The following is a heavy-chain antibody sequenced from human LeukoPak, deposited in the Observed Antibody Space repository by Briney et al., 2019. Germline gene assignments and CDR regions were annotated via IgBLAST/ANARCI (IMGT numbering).Heavy chain of an antibody. CDR2: ISGGGGTT. Sequence: PGGSLRLSCAASGFTFSTYATSWVRQAPGKGLEWVPIISGGGGTTYYADSVKGRFTISRDNSKNTLHLQMNSLRGEDTAIYYCAKVYDSSGYAPNDHWGQGTLVTVSS. D-gene: IGHD3-22*01. V-gene: IGHV3-23*01. J-gene: IGHJ4*02. CDR1: GFTFSTYA. CDR3: AKVYDSSGYAPNDH.